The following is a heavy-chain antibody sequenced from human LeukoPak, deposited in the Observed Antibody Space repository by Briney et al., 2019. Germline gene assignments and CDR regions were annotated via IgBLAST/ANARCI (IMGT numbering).Heavy chain of an antibody. Sequence: GGSLRLSCAASGFTFSSYSMNWVRQAPGKGLEWVSSISSSSSYIYYADSVKGRFTISRDDAKNSLYLQMNSLRAEDTAVYYCARSRRADIVVVVADFWGQGTLVTVSS. CDR1: GFTFSSYS. CDR2: ISSSSSYI. V-gene: IGHV3-21*01. D-gene: IGHD2-15*01. J-gene: IGHJ4*02. CDR3: ARSRRADIVVVVADF.